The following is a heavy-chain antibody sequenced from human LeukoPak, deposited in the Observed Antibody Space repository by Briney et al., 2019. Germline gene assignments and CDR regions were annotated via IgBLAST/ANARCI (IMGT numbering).Heavy chain of an antibody. CDR1: GLTFSVSA. CDR2: IKTKADNYAT. Sequence: RGSLRLSCSASGLTFSVSAIHWVRQASGKGLEWVGRIKTKADNYATTYAASVKGRFTISRDDSTNTAYLQMNSRKTEDTAVYYCTQPAYYYNVDVWGKGTTVTVSS. J-gene: IGHJ6*04. CDR3: TQPAYYYNVDV. V-gene: IGHV3-73*01. D-gene: IGHD6-25*01.